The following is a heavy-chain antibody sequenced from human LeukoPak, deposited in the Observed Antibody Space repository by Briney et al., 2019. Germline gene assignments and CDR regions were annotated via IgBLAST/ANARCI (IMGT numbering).Heavy chain of an antibody. V-gene: IGHV1-24*01. CDR1: GYTLTELS. D-gene: IGHD6-13*01. CDR3: ARVDSGSCWYRYYYYMDV. J-gene: IGHJ6*03. Sequence: ASVKVSCKVSGYTLTELSMHWVGQAPGKGLEWMGGFDPEDGETIYAQKLQGRVTMTTDTSTSTAYMELRSLRSADTAVYYCARVDSGSCWYRYYYYMDVWGKGTTVTISS. CDR2: FDPEDGET.